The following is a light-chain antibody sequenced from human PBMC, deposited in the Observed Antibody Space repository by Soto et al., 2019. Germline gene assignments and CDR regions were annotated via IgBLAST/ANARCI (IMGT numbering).Light chain of an antibody. CDR2: EVR. CDR1: SSDVGDYNY. CDR3: SSYAGYNVV. J-gene: IGLJ2*01. Sequence: QSAVTQPASVSGSPGQSITISCTGTSSDVGDYNYVSWYQHHPGKAPKLIIYEVRNRPSGVPNRFSGAKSGNTASLTISGLQAEDEADYYCSSYAGYNVVFGGGTKLTVL. V-gene: IGLV2-14*01.